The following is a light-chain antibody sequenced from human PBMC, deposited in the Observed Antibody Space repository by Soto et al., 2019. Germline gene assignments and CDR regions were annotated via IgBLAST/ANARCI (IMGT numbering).Light chain of an antibody. CDR3: QKYNSAPLS. Sequence: DIQMTQSPSSLSVSVGDRVTITCRARQCISNFLAWCQQKPGKVPKLLVSDAYTLQSGVPSRFSGSRSGSDFTLTISSLQPEDVATYYCQKYNSAPLSFRGGTKVQI. V-gene: IGKV1-27*01. CDR2: DAY. J-gene: IGKJ4*01. CDR1: QCISNF.